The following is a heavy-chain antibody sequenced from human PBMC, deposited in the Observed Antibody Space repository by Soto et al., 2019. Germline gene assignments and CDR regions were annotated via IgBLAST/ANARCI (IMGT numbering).Heavy chain of an antibody. CDR2: ISAYNTNT. J-gene: IGHJ4*02. CDR1: GYTFISYG. D-gene: IGHD6-19*01. V-gene: IGHV1-18*01. Sequence: QVQLLQSGAEVKKPGASVKVSCKASGYTFISYGISWVRQAPGQGLEWMGWISAYNTNTNYEQKLQGRVTMTTDTSTRTAYMELRSLRSDDTAVYYCARAVIAVDVQDYWGQGTLVTVS. CDR3: ARAVIAVDVQDY.